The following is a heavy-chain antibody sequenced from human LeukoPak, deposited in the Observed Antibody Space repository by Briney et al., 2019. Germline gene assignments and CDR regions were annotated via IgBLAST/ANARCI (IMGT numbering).Heavy chain of an antibody. CDR2: ISGSGGST. D-gene: IGHD6-19*01. J-gene: IGHJ5*02. CDR3: ARSGGWYPNWFDP. Sequence: GGSLRLSCAASGFSVTSSAMSWVRQAPGKGLEWVSAISGSGGSTYYADSVKGRFTISRDNSKNTLYPQMNSLRAEDTAVYYCARSGGWYPNWFDPWGQGTLVTVSS. CDR1: GFSVTSSA. V-gene: IGHV3-23*01.